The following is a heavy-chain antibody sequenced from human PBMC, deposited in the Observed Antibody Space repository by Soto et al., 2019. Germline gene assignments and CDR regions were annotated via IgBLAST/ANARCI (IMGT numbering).Heavy chain of an antibody. Sequence: QVQLVQSGAEVKKPGSSVKVSCKASGGTFSSYAISWVRQAPGQGLEWMGGIIPIFGTANYAQKFQGRVTITADESTSTAYRELSSRRSEETAVYYCARGVGSHHCSIPSCDNCFDPWAREPWSPSPQ. CDR1: GGTFSSYA. CDR3: ARGVGSHHCSIPSCDNCFDP. J-gene: IGHJ5*02. CDR2: IIPIFGTA. D-gene: IGHD2-2*01. V-gene: IGHV1-69*01.